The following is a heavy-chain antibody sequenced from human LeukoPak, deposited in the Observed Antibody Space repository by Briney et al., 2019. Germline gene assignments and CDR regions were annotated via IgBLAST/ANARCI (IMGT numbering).Heavy chain of an antibody. CDR3: ARGQYDFWSGPISDYMYV. Sequence: ASVKVSCKASVYTFTGYYMHWVRHAPAQGLEWMGCINPNSGGTNYAQKFRGRVTMTRDTSISTAYMERRRLRSDDTAVYYCARGQYDFWSGPISDYMYVWGKGATVTVAS. J-gene: IGHJ6*03. CDR1: VYTFTGYY. CDR2: INPNSGGT. V-gene: IGHV1-2*02. D-gene: IGHD3-3*01.